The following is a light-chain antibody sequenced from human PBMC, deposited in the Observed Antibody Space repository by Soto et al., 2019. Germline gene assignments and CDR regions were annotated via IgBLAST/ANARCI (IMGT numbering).Light chain of an antibody. CDR2: WAS. CDR1: QSVLDRSNNKNC. Sequence: DIVMTQSPDSLAVSLGERAIINCKSSQSVLDRSNNKNCLTWYQQKPGQPPKPLIYWASTREFGVPDRFSGSGSGTDFTLTISSLQAEDVALYYCQQYYAIPRTFGQGTKVEIK. V-gene: IGKV4-1*01. J-gene: IGKJ1*01. CDR3: QQYYAIPRT.